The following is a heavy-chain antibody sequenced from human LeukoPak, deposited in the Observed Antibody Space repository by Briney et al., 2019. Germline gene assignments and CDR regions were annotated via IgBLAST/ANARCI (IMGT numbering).Heavy chain of an antibody. CDR1: GFTFSSYS. V-gene: IGHV3-21*01. CDR2: ISSSSSYI. CDR3: ARDFKTLYYFDY. Sequence: GGSLRLSCAASGFTFSSYSMNWVRQAPGKGLEWVSSISSSSSYIYYADSVKGRFTISRDNAKSSLYLQMNSLRAEDTAVYYCARDFKTLYYFDYWGQGTLVTVSS. J-gene: IGHJ4*02.